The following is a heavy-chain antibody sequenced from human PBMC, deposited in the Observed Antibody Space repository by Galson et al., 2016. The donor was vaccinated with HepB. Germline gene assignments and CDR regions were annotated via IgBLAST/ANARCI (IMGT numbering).Heavy chain of an antibody. CDR3: ARDSRFGFSYYYFYGMDV. CDR1: GLTFSSYG. D-gene: IGHD3-10*01. Sequence: SLRLSCAASGLTFSSYGMHWARQAPGKGLEWVAVIWYDGSNKYYADSVKGRFTISRDNSKNTLYLQMNSLRAEDTAVYYCARDSRFGFSYYYFYGMDVWGQGTTVTVSS. V-gene: IGHV3-33*08. CDR2: IWYDGSNK. J-gene: IGHJ6*02.